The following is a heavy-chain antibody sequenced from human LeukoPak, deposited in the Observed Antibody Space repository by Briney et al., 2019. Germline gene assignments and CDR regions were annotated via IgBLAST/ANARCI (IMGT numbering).Heavy chain of an antibody. CDR3: AKDNGGAGVVSYFDY. Sequence: GGSLRLSCAASGFTFSSYAMSWVRQAPGKGLEWVSAISGSGGSTYYADSVKGRFTISRDNSKNTLYLQMNSLRAEDTAVYYCAKDNGGAGVVSYFDYWGQGTLVTVSS. CDR1: GFTFSSYA. CDR2: ISGSGGST. D-gene: IGHD4-23*01. J-gene: IGHJ4*02. V-gene: IGHV3-23*01.